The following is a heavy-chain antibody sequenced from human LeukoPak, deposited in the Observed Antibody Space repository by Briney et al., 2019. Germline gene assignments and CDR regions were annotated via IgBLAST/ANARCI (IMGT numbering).Heavy chain of an antibody. CDR2: IYYSGST. J-gene: IGHJ5*02. CDR1: GGSISSYY. V-gene: IGHV4-59*08. CDR3: ARYSYGHRWFDP. D-gene: IGHD5-18*01. Sequence: SETLSLTCTVSGGSISSYYWSWIRQPPGKGLEWIGYIYYSGSTKYSPSLKSRVTISVDTSKNQFSLNLSSVTAADTAVYYCARYSYGHRWFDPWAREPWSPSPQ.